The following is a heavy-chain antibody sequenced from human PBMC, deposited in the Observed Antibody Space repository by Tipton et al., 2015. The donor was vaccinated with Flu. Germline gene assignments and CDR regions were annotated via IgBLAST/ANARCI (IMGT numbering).Heavy chain of an antibody. CDR2: ISNSGSS. Sequence: TLSLTCTVSGGSISSSSHYWGWIRQPPGRGLEWIAYISNSGSSNYNPSLKSRITVSVDTSKNQFSLILSSVTAADTAVYYCARSSRGWYRAMFDWGQGTLVTVSS. V-gene: IGHV4-61*05. CDR1: GGSISSSSHY. CDR3: ARSSRGWYRAMFD. D-gene: IGHD6-19*01. J-gene: IGHJ4*02.